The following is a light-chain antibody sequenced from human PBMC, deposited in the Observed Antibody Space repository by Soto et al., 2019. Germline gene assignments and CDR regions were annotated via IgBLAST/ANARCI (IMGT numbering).Light chain of an antibody. J-gene: IGKJ1*01. Sequence: AISLTQSPSSMFASVGDRVTITCRASQGIRNDLGWYQQKPGKAPKLLIYAASSLQSGVPSRFSGSGSGTDFTLTISSLQPEDFATYYCLQDYSYPRTFGQGTKVDIK. V-gene: IGKV1-6*01. CDR2: AAS. CDR3: LQDYSYPRT. CDR1: QGIRND.